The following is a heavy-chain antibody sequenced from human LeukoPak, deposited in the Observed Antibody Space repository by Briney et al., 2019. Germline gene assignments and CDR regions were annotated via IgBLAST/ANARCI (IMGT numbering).Heavy chain of an antibody. V-gene: IGHV3-64D*09. CDR3: VKDVGGSYAFDY. Sequence: GGSLRLSCSASGFTFSRCAMHWVRQAPGKGLEYVSGINDNGGRTHYGDSVKGRFSISRDNSKNTLHLQMSTLRAEDTALYYCVKDVGGSYAFDYWGQGILVTVSS. D-gene: IGHD1-26*01. CDR1: GFTFSRCA. J-gene: IGHJ4*02. CDR2: INDNGGRT.